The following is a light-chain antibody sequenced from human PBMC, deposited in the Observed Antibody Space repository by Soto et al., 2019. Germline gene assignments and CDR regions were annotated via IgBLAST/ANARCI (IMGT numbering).Light chain of an antibody. J-gene: IGLJ3*02. V-gene: IGLV1-47*01. Sequence: QSALTQPPSASATPGQRVTITCSGSSSNIGSNYVYWYDQLPGTAPKLLMFRNNQRPSGVPDRFSGSKSGTSASLVISGLRPEDDADYCCATWDDSLSAWVFGGGTKLTVL. CDR1: SSNIGSNY. CDR2: RNN. CDR3: ATWDDSLSAWV.